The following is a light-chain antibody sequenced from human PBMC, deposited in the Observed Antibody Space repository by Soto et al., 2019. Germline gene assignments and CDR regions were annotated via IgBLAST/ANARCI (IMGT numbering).Light chain of an antibody. V-gene: IGLV1-40*01. J-gene: IGLJ1*01. CDR3: QSYDKRLTAYV. CDR1: SSSIGAGYE. CDR2: GNG. Sequence: QSVLTQPPSVSGAPGQRVTISCSGTSSSIGAGYEVHWYHQLPGTAPKLVVSGNGNRPSGVPDRLPASKSGTSASLAITGLQAEDEGNYYCQSYDKRLTAYVFGTGTKVTVL.